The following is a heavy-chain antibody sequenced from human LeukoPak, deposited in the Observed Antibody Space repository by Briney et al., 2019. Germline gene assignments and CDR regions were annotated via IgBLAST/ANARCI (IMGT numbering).Heavy chain of an antibody. CDR2: IWYDGGNK. J-gene: IGHJ4*02. CDR1: GFTFSSYG. D-gene: IGHD1-20*01. CDR3: ARDYNWNLQD. V-gene: IGHV3-33*01. Sequence: PGGSLGLSCAASGFTFSSYGMHWVRQAPGKGLEWVAVIWYDGGNKYYSDSVKGRFTISRDNSKNTLSLQMNSLRAEDTAVYYCARDYNWNLQDWGQGTLVTVSS.